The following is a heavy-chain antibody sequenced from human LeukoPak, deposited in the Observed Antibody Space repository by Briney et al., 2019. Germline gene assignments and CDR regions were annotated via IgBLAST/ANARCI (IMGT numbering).Heavy chain of an antibody. CDR3: ARDPPPYYDILTGYYPY. Sequence: GGSLRLSCAASGFTFSSYAMHWVRQAPGKGLEWVSAISGSGGSTYYADSVKGRFTISRNNSKNTLYLQMNGLRAEDTAVYYCARDPPPYYDILTGYYPYWGQGTLVTVSS. J-gene: IGHJ4*02. CDR2: ISGSGGST. CDR1: GFTFSSYA. V-gene: IGHV3-23*01. D-gene: IGHD3-9*01.